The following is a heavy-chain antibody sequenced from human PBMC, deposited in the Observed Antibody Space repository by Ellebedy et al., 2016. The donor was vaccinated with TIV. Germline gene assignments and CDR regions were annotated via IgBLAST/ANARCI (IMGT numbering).Heavy chain of an antibody. J-gene: IGHJ3*02. V-gene: IGHV3-7*01. Sequence: GGSLRLSCGTSGFSFRSYWMTWVRQAPGKGLEWVANINQAGSEKHYVESVEGRFTISRANAKKSLYLQLISLRAEDTALYYCASDGSYGDFLSPTHAFENWGQGTMVIVSS. CDR1: GFSFRSYW. CDR2: INQAGSEK. CDR3: ASDGSYGDFLSPTHAFEN. D-gene: IGHD4-17*01.